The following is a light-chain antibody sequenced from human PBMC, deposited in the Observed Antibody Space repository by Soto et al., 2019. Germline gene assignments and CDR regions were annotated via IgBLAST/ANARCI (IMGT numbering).Light chain of an antibody. CDR1: QSILYSSNNKNY. CDR2: WAS. Sequence: DIVMTQSPDSLAVSLGERATINCKSSQSILYSSNNKNYLAWYQQKPGQPPKLLIYWASTRESGVPDRFSGSGSGTDFTLTISSLQAEDVARYYCQQYFSSLLTFGGGTKVEIK. V-gene: IGKV4-1*01. CDR3: QQYFSSLLT. J-gene: IGKJ4*01.